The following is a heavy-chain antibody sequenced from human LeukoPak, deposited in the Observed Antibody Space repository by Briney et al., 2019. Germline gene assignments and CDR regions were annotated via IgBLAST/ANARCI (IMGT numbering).Heavy chain of an antibody. J-gene: IGHJ5*02. V-gene: IGHV3-30*03. CDR2: ISYDGSNK. CDR3: RGEAWFDP. CDR1: GFTFSSYG. Sequence: PGRSLRLSCAASGFTFSSYGMHWVRQAPGKGLEWVAVISYDGSNKYYADSVKGRFTISRDNSKNTLYLQMSSLRAEDTAVYYCRGEAWFDPWGQGTLVTVSS.